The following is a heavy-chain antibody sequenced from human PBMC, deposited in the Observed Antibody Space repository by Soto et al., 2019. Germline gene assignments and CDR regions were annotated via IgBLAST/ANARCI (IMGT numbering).Heavy chain of an antibody. J-gene: IGHJ4*02. Sequence: SVKVSCKASGFPFTSSAVQWVRQARGQRLEWIGWIVVGSGNTNYAQKFQERVTITRDMSTSTAYMELSSLRSEDTAVYYCAAFGLTYYYDSSGYYYDYWGQGTLVTVSS. CDR1: GFPFTSSA. D-gene: IGHD3-22*01. CDR3: AAFGLTYYYDSSGYYYDY. CDR2: IVVGSGNT. V-gene: IGHV1-58*01.